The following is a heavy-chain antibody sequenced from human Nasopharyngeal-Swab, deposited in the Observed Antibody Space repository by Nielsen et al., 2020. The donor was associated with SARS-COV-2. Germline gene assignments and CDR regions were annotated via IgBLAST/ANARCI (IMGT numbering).Heavy chain of an antibody. V-gene: IGHV3-9*01. Sequence: GGSLRLSCAASGFTFDDYAMHWVRQAPGKGLEWVSGISWNSGSIGYADSVKGRLTISRDNAKNSLYLQMNSLRAEDTALYYCAKAPTMVRGVLDYWGQGTLVTVSS. CDR3: AKAPTMVRGVLDY. D-gene: IGHD3-10*01. CDR2: ISWNSGSI. CDR1: GFTFDDYA. J-gene: IGHJ4*02.